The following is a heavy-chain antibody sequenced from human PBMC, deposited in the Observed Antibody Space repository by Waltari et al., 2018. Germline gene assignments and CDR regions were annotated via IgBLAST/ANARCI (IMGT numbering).Heavy chain of an antibody. Sequence: EVQLVESGGGLVKPGGSLRLSCAASGFTFSSYSMNWVRQAPGKGLEWVSSISSSSSYIYYADSVKGRFTTSRDNARNTLHLQMNSLRVEDTAVYYCATGDSHAFDMWGQGTLVIVSS. D-gene: IGHD4-17*01. CDR2: ISSSSSYI. CDR1: GFTFSSYS. J-gene: IGHJ3*02. CDR3: ATGDSHAFDM. V-gene: IGHV3-21*01.